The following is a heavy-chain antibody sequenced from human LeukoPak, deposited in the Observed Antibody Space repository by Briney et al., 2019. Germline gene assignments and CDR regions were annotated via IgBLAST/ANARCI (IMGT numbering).Heavy chain of an antibody. CDR3: AREGYCSGGSCRGSHYLDY. V-gene: IGHV1-18*01. Sequence: ASVKVSCKASGYTFTSYGISWVRQAPGQGLEWMGWISAYNGNTNYAQKLQGRVTMTTDTSTSTAYMELRSLRSDDTAVYYCAREGYCSGGSCRGSHYLDYWGQGTLVTVSS. CDR2: ISAYNGNT. J-gene: IGHJ4*02. CDR1: GYTFTSYG. D-gene: IGHD2-15*01.